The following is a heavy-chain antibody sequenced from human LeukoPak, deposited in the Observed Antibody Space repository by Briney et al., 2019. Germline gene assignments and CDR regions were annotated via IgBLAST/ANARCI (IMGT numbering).Heavy chain of an antibody. D-gene: IGHD6-6*01. CDR1: GGSISSYY. Sequence: PSGTLSLTCTVSGGSISSYYWSWIRQPPGKGLEWIGYIYYSGSTNYNPSLKSRVTISVDTSKNQFSLKLSSVTAADTAVYYCARVDSSSSRGNYFDYWGQGTLVTVSS. V-gene: IGHV4-59*01. J-gene: IGHJ4*02. CDR2: IYYSGST. CDR3: ARVDSSSSRGNYFDY.